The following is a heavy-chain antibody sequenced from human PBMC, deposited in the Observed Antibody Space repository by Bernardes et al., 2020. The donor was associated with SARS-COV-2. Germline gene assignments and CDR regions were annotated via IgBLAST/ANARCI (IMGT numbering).Heavy chain of an antibody. V-gene: IGHV3-21*01. Sequence: GGSLRLSCAASGFTFSSYSMNWVRQAPGKGLEWVSSISSSSSYIYYADSVKGRFTISRDNAKNSLYLQMNSLRAEDTAVYYCARDLGYSGYAWFDPWGQGTLVTVSS. CDR1: GFTFSSYS. CDR3: ARDLGYSGYAWFDP. D-gene: IGHD5-12*01. CDR2: ISSSSSYI. J-gene: IGHJ5*02.